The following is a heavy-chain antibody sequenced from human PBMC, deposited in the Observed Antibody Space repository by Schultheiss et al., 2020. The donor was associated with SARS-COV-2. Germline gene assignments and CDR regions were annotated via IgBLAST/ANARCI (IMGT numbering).Heavy chain of an antibody. D-gene: IGHD5-12*01. Sequence: SETLSLTCTVSGGSISSYYWSWIRQPPGKGLEWIGSIYHSGSTYYNPSLKSRVTISVDTSKNQFSLKLSSVTAADTAVYYCARGWPRGGVDYWGQGTLVTVSS. V-gene: IGHV4-59*01. CDR2: IYHSGST. CDR1: GGSISSYY. CDR3: ARGWPRGGVDY. J-gene: IGHJ4*02.